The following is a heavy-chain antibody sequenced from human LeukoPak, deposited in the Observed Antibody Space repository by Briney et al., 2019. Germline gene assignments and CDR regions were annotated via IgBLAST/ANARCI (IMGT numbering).Heavy chain of an antibody. V-gene: IGHV4-39*01. D-gene: IGHD1-1*01. J-gene: IGHJ4*02. Sequence: SETLSLTCIVSGGSISSSSYYWGWIRQPPGKGLEWIGSIYYSGSTYYNPSLKSRVTISVDTSKNQFSLKLSSVTAADTAVYYCAAGYNTSPLDYWGQGTLVTVSS. CDR1: GGSISSSSYY. CDR2: IYYSGST. CDR3: AAGYNTSPLDY.